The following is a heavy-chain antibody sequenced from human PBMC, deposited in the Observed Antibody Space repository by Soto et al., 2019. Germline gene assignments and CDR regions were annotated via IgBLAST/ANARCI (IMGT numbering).Heavy chain of an antibody. CDR1: GFSLSNTRMG. CDR3: ARMRSYDYIWGSYRWGWSDP. V-gene: IGHV2-26*01. J-gene: IGHJ5*02. D-gene: IGHD3-16*02. CDR2: IFANDEK. Sequence: QVTLKESGPVLVKPTETLTLTCTVSGFSLSNTRMGVSWIRQPPGKALEWLAHIFANDEKSSSTSLKSRLALSKDTSKSQVVLTMPNMDPVDTATYFCARMRSYDYIWGSYRWGWSDPWGQGTLVTVSS.